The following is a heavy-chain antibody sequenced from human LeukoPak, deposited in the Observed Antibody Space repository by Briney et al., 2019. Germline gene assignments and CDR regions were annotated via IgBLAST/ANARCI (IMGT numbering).Heavy chain of an antibody. J-gene: IGHJ6*02. CDR2: INHSGGST. CDR3: ARVEPYYDFWSGYPSGMDV. Sequence: ASVKVPCKASGYTFTSYYMHWMRQPPGQGLEWMGIINHSGGSTSYAQKFQGRVTMTRDTSTSTVYMELSSLRSEDTAVYYCARVEPYYDFWSGYPSGMDVWGQGTTVTVSS. V-gene: IGHV1-46*01. CDR1: GYTFTSYY. D-gene: IGHD3-3*01.